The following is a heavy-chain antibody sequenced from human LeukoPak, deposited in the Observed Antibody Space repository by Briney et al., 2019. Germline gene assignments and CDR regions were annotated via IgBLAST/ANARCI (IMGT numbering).Heavy chain of an antibody. V-gene: IGHV3-30-3*01. D-gene: IGHD5-18*01. CDR1: GFTFSSYA. J-gene: IGHJ4*02. CDR3: ARDGGIQLWLKPIDY. CDR2: ISYDGSNK. Sequence: GGSLRLSCAASGFTFSSYAMHWVRQAPGKGLEWVAVISYDGSNKYYADSVKGRSTISRDNSKNTLYLQMNSLRAEDTAVYYCARDGGIQLWLKPIDYWGQGTLVTVSS.